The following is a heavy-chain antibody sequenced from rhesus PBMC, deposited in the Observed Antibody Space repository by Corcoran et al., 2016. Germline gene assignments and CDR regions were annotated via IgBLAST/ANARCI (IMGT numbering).Heavy chain of an antibody. CDR3: AHSNYDLDFDY. D-gene: IGHD4-23*01. Sequence: QLQLQESGPGLVKPSETLSLPCAVSGYSISSGYGWSWIRQPPGKGLEWIGYISYKGSTSYNPSLKSRVTISRDTSKNQFSLKLSSVTAADTAVYYCAHSNYDLDFDYWGQGVLVTVSS. CDR1: GYSISSGYG. J-gene: IGHJ4*01. CDR2: ISYKGST. V-gene: IGHV4-122*02.